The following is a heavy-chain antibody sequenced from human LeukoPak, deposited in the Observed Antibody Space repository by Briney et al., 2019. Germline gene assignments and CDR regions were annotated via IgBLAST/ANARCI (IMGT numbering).Heavy chain of an antibody. D-gene: IGHD3-22*01. J-gene: IGHJ4*02. CDR2: IYYSGST. V-gene: IGHV4-59*01. CDR1: GGSISSYY. CDR3: AGSNTYSSGYYRFDY. Sequence: SETLSLTCTVSGGSISSYYWSWIRQPPGKGLEWIGYIYYSGSTNYNPSLKSRVTISVDTSMNQFSLKPSSVTAADTAVYYCAGSNTYSSGYYRFDYWGQGTLVTVSS.